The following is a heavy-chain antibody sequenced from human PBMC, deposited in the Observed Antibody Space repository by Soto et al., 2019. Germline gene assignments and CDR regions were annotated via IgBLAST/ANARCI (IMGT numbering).Heavy chain of an antibody. CDR1: GGSISSGGYY. CDR3: AIGDERYFDL. Sequence: SETLSLTCTVSGGSISSGGYYWSWIRQHPGKGLEWIGYIYYSGSTYYNPSLKSRVTISVDTSKNQFSLKLSSVTAADTAVYYCAIGDERYFDLWGRGTLVTVSS. CDR2: IYYSGST. D-gene: IGHD3-16*01. V-gene: IGHV4-31*03. J-gene: IGHJ2*01.